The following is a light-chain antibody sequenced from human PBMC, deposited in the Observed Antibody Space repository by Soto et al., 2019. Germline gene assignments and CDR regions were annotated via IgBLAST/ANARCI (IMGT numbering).Light chain of an antibody. CDR1: QKIRRR. V-gene: IGKV1-5*01. Sequence: DFQMTQSPSTLSASVGDRLTITFRAKQKIRRRLAWFQQKPGKAPKLLIYDACSLESGVPQRFSGSGSGTEFTLTISSLQTDDFSTYYCQQYHSYWTFGQGTKVDIK. J-gene: IGKJ1*01. CDR2: DAC. CDR3: QQYHSYWT.